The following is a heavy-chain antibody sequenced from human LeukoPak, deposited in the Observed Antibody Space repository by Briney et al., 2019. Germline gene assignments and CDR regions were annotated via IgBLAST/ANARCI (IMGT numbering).Heavy chain of an antibody. CDR1: GGTFSSYA. J-gene: IGHJ4*02. D-gene: IGHD6-13*01. Sequence: RASVKVSCKASGGTFSSYAISWVRQAPGQGLEWMGRIIPILGIANYAQKFQGRVTITADKSTSTAYMELSSLRSEDTAVYYCARDPGGWQQLVLYFDYWGQGTLVTVSS. V-gene: IGHV1-69*04. CDR2: IIPILGIA. CDR3: ARDPGGWQQLVLYFDY.